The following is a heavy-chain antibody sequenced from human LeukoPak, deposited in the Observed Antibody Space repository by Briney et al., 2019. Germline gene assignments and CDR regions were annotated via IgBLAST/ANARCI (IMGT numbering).Heavy chain of an antibody. J-gene: IGHJ4*02. CDR1: GFTFSNFA. Sequence: GGSLRLSCAASGFTFSNFAMTWVRQAPGKGLEWVSSIVGSSSTYYADSLKGRFTISRDNAKNSLYLQMNSLRAEDTAVYYCARVGGGASRDCWGQRTLVTVSS. D-gene: IGHD2-15*01. V-gene: IGHV3-21*01. CDR3: ARVGGGASRDC. CDR2: IVGSSST.